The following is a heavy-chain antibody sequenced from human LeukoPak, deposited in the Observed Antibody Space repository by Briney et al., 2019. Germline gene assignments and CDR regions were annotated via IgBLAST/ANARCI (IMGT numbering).Heavy chain of an antibody. D-gene: IGHD5-24*01. Sequence: PGRSLRLSCAASGFTFSNYGMHWVRQAPGKGLVWVSHISGDGTNTGYADSVKGRFTISRDNAKNTLYLQINSLRAEDTAVYYCARGNYPSSFDSWGQGTLVTVSS. V-gene: IGHV3-74*01. CDR2: ISGDGTNT. J-gene: IGHJ4*02. CDR1: GFTFSNYG. CDR3: ARGNYPSSFDS.